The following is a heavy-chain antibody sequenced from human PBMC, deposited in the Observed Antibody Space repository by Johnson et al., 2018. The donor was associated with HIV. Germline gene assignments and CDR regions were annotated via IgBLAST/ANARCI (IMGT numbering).Heavy chain of an antibody. J-gene: IGHJ3*02. Sequence: QVQLVESGGGVVQPGRSLRLSCAASGFTFSSYAMHWVRQAPGKGLEWVAVISYDGSNKYYAESVKGRFTISRDNSKNTLFLKMNRLRAEDTAVYYCARGSSGRRDDVFDIWGQGTMVTVSS. CDR3: ARGSSGRRDDVFDI. CDR2: ISYDGSNK. CDR1: GFTFSSYA. V-gene: IGHV3-30-3*01. D-gene: IGHD3-22*01.